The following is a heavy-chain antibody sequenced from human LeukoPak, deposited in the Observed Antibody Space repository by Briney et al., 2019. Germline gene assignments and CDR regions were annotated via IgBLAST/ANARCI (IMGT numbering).Heavy chain of an antibody. Sequence: GASVKVSCKASGGTFSSYAISWVRQAPGQGLEWMGRIIPILGIANYAQKFQGRVTMTRNTSISTAYMELSSLRSEDTAMYYCAKATDGRFDDWGQGTLVTVSS. CDR1: GGTFSSYA. V-gene: IGHV1-69*04. CDR3: AKATDGRFDD. J-gene: IGHJ4*02. CDR2: IIPILGIA.